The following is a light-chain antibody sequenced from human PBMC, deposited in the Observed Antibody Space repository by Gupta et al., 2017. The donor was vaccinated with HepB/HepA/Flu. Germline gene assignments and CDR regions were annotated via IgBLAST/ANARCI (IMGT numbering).Light chain of an antibody. CDR3: QQRYDWPIT. CDR2: DTS. V-gene: IGKV3-11*01. CDR1: QSVSSY. J-gene: IGKJ4*01. Sequence: EIVLTQSPATLSLSPGERVTLSCRTSQSVSSYLAWYQQKPGQAPRLLIYDTSNRATGIPARFSGSGSGTDFTLTITSLEPEDFAVYYCQQRYDWPITFGGGTRMEIK.